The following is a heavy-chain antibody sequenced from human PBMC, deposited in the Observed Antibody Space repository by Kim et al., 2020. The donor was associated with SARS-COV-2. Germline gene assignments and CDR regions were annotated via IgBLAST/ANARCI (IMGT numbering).Heavy chain of an antibody. CDR3: ARTWSTSGYYSGIDV. Sequence: GGSLRLSCAASGFTFSSYSMNWVRQAPGKGLEWVSSITSSGSYIYYADSVKGRFTVSRDNAKNSLYLQLNSLRAEDTAVYYCARTWSTSGYYSGIDVWGHRSTLTVSS. CDR2: ITSSGSYI. CDR1: GFTFSSYS. J-gene: IGHJ6*02. D-gene: IGHD1-1*01. V-gene: IGHV3-21*01.